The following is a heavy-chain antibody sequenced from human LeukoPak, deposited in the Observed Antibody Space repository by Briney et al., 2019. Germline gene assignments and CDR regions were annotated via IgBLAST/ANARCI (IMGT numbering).Heavy chain of an antibody. V-gene: IGHV3-23*01. J-gene: IGHJ4*02. CDR3: AKGQQWLVLGYY. CDR2: ISGSGGST. D-gene: IGHD6-19*01. CDR1: GFTFSSYA. Sequence: QPGGSLRLSCAASGFTFSSYAMSWVRQAPGKGLEWVSVISGSGGSTYYADSVKGRFTISRDNSKNTLYLQMNSLRAEDTAVYYCAKGQQWLVLGYYWGQGTLVTVSS.